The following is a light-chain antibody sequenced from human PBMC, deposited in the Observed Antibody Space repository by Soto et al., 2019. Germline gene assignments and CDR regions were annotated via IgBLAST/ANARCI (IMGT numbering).Light chain of an antibody. V-gene: IGKV1-9*01. J-gene: IGKJ1*01. CDR1: QGISSY. Sequence: DIQLTQSPSFLSGSVGDRVTITGRASQGISSYLAWYQQKPGKAPKLLISTASTLQSGVPSRFSGSGSGTEFTLTISSLQPEDFATYYCQQLNNYPRTFGQGTKVDIK. CDR3: QQLNNYPRT. CDR2: TAS.